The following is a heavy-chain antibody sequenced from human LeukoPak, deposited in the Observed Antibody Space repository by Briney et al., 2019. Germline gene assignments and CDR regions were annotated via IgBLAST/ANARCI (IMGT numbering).Heavy chain of an antibody. Sequence: PSETLSLTCTVSGGSISSSYWSWFRQPPGKGLEWIGYIYTSGSTNYNPSLKSRVTISVDRSKNQFSLKLSSVTAADTAVYYCARGGDYYGMDVWGQGTTVTVSS. CDR2: IYTSGST. J-gene: IGHJ6*02. CDR3: ARGGDYYGMDV. D-gene: IGHD2-15*01. V-gene: IGHV4-4*09. CDR1: GGSISSSY.